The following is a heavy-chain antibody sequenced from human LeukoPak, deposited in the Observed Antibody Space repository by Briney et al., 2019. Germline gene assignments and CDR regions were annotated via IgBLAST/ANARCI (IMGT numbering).Heavy chain of an antibody. J-gene: IGHJ4*02. CDR2: IKQDGSEK. Sequence: GGSLRLSCAASGFTFSSYWMDWVRQAPGKGLEWVANIKQDGSEKFYVDSVKGRFTISRDNAKNSLYLQMNSLRVEDTAMYYCARDLIVGAPGEDYWGQGTLVIVSS. CDR3: ARDLIVGAPGEDY. V-gene: IGHV3-7*03. CDR1: GFTFSSYW. D-gene: IGHD1-26*01.